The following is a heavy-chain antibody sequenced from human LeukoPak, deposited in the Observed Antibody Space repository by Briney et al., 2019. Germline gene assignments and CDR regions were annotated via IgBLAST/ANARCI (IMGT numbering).Heavy chain of an antibody. D-gene: IGHD3-3*01. J-gene: IGHJ4*02. V-gene: IGHV4-61*02. CDR1: GGSISSGSYY. CDR2: IYTSGST. Sequence: SQTLSLTCTVSGGSISSGSYYWSWIRQPAGKGLEWIGRIYTSGSTNYNPSLKSRVTISLDTSKNQFSLKLSSVTAADTAVYYCARGSSYYYYYDFWSGYYRHWGQGTLVTVSS. CDR3: ARGSSYYYYYDFWSGYYRH.